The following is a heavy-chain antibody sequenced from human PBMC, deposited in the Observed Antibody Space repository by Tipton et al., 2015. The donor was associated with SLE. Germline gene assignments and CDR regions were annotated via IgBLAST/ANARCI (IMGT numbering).Heavy chain of an antibody. D-gene: IGHD2-2*02. CDR3: AREGCSSTSCYTGGWFDS. CDR2: IYYSGST. Sequence: TLSLTCTVSGGSISSSSYYWGWIRQPPGKGLEWIGSIYYSGSTYYNASLKSRVTTSVDTSKNQFSRKLSSVTAADTAVYYCAREGCSSTSCYTGGWFDSWGQGTLVTVSS. J-gene: IGHJ5*01. V-gene: IGHV4-39*07. CDR1: GGSISSSSYY.